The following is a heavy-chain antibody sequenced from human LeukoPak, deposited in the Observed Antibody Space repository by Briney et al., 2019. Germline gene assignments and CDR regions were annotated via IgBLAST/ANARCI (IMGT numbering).Heavy chain of an antibody. Sequence: GGSLSLSCVAAGFTFSSYWMTWVRQASGKGLEWVANIKTDGSQIYYVNSVKGRFTISRDNAKNSLYLQMNSLRAEDTAVYYCARDLNWETYWGQGTLVSVSS. CDR2: IKTDGSQI. V-gene: IGHV3-7*01. CDR1: GFTFSSYW. D-gene: IGHD7-27*01. J-gene: IGHJ4*02. CDR3: ARDLNWETY.